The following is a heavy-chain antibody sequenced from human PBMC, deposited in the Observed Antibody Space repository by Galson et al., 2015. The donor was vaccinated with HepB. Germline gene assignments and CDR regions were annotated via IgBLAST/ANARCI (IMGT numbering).Heavy chain of an antibody. J-gene: IGHJ5*02. Sequence: TLSLTCAVYGGSFSSYYWSWIRQAPGRGLEWMAEINQNGTSSYNPSLKSRVTISVDTSKNQFSLKLSSVTAADTAVYYCARGPREGINWFDPWGQGTLVTVSS. CDR3: ARGPREGINWFDP. V-gene: IGHV4-34*09. CDR1: GGSFSSYY. CDR2: INQNGTS.